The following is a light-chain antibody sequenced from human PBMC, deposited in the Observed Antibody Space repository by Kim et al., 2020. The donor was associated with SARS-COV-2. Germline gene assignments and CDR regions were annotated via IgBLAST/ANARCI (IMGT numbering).Light chain of an antibody. J-gene: IGLJ3*02. V-gene: IGLV3-27*01. CDR1: ILAKKY. Sequence: SGSPGQTARITCSGNILAKKYARWFQQKPGQAPVLVIYKDYERPSGIPERFSGSSSGTTVTLTISGAQVEDEADYYCFSAADNNWVFGGGTQLTVL. CDR3: FSAADNNWV. CDR2: KDY.